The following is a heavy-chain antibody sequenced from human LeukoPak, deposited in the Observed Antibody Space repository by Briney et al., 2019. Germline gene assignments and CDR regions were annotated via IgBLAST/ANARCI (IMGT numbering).Heavy chain of an antibody. CDR2: ISSSGSTI. CDR3: ARDAFGILTGHSPDY. V-gene: IGHV3-11*01. CDR1: GFTSSDYY. Sequence: GGSLRLSCAASGFTSSDYYMSRIRQAPGKGLEWVSYISSSGSTIYYADSVKGRFTISRDNAKNSLYLQMNSLRAEDTAVYYCARDAFGILTGHSPDYWGQGTLVTVSS. J-gene: IGHJ4*02. D-gene: IGHD3-9*01.